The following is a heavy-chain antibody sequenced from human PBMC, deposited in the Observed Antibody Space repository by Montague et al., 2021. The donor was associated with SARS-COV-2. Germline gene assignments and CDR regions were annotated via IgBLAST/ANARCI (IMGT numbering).Heavy chain of an antibody. V-gene: IGHV4-61*08. Sequence: SETLSLTCTVSGDFVSSADYYWTWIRQPPGKGLEWIGYIVYDGITKYSPALRSRVTISMDTSKNQLSLNLKSVTAADTALYYCARPRNAGYFWSLDFWGRGTLVTVSS. CDR3: ARPRNAGYFWSLDF. J-gene: IGHJ2*01. D-gene: IGHD1-26*01. CDR2: IVYDGIT. CDR1: GDFVSSADYY.